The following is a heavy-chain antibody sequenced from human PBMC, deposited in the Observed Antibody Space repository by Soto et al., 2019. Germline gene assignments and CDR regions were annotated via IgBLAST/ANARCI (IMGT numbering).Heavy chain of an antibody. CDR2: IIPIFGTA. V-gene: IGHV1-69*06. J-gene: IGHJ3*02. CDR1: GGTFSSYA. Sequence: SVKVSCKASGGTFSSYATSWVRQAPGQGLEWMGGIIPIFGTANYAQKFQGRVTITADKSTSTAYMELSSLRSEDTAVYYCAREDPVEMATMAAAFDIWGQGTMVTVSS. D-gene: IGHD5-12*01. CDR3: AREDPVEMATMAAAFDI.